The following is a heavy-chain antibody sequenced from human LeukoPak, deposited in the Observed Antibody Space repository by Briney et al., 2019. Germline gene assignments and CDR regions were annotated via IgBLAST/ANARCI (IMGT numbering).Heavy chain of an antibody. J-gene: IGHJ3*02. V-gene: IGHV4-30-2*01. Sequence: SETLSLTCAVSGGSISSSNWWSWIRQPPGKGLEWIGYIYHSGSTYYNPSLKSRVTISVDRSKNQFSLKLSSVTAADTAVYYCARYCSSTSCYETDAFDIWGQGTMVTVSS. CDR2: IYHSGST. CDR3: ARYCSSTSCYETDAFDI. CDR1: GGSISSSNW. D-gene: IGHD2-2*01.